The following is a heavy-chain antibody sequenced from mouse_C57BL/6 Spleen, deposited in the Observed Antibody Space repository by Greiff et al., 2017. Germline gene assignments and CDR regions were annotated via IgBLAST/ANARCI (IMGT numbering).Heavy chain of an antibody. V-gene: IGHV8-12*01. CDR3: ARGAFTTVVADYDAMGY. D-gene: IGHD1-1*01. Sequence: QVTLNVSGPGILQSSQTLSLTCSFSGFSLSTSGMGVSWIRPPSGQGLVWLAHIYWDDDKRYNPSQKSRLTISKDTSRNQVFLKITRVDTADTATYYFARGAFTTVVADYDAMGYWGQGTSVTVSS. J-gene: IGHJ4*01. CDR2: IYWDDDK. CDR1: GFSLSTSGMG.